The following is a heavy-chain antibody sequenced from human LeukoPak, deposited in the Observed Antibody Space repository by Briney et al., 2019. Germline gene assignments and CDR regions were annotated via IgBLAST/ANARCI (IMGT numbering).Heavy chain of an antibody. Sequence: GGSLRLSCAASGFTFSDYYMSWIRQAPGKGLEWVSYISSSGSTIYYADSVKGRFTISRDNAKNSLYLQMNSLRSEDTAVYYCARERRGSHHDAFDIWGQGTMVTVSS. CDR2: ISSSGSTI. D-gene: IGHD1-26*01. CDR1: GFTFSDYY. J-gene: IGHJ3*02. V-gene: IGHV3-11*01. CDR3: ARERRGSHHDAFDI.